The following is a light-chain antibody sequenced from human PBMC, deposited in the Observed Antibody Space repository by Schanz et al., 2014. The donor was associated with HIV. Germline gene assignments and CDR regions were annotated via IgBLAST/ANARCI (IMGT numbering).Light chain of an antibody. J-gene: IGKJ1*01. CDR2: GAS. V-gene: IGKV3-20*01. Sequence: EIVLTQSPGTLSLSPGERATLSCRASQSVGSDLAWYQRKPGQAPRLVIFGASNRATGIPDRFSGSDSGTDFTLTISRVEPEDYAVYYCQQYGSPPWTFGQGTKVEV. CDR1: QSVGSD. CDR3: QQYGSPPWT.